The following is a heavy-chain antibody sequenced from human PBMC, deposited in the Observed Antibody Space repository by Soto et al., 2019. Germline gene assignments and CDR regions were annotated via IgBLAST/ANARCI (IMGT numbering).Heavy chain of an antibody. CDR1: GYTFTSYD. CDR3: ARDPFLRSGYYSYYYGMDV. J-gene: IGHJ6*02. D-gene: IGHD3-3*01. Sequence: AAGKVSCKASGYTFTSYDINWVRQATGQGLEWMGWMNPNSGNTGYGQKFQGRVTMTRNTSISTAYMELSSLRSEDTAVYYCARDPFLRSGYYSYYYGMDVWGQGTTVTVSS. CDR2: MNPNSGNT. V-gene: IGHV1-8*01.